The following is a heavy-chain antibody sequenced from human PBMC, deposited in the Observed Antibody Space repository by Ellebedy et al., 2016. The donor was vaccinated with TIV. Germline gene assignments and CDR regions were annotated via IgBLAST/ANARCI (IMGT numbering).Heavy chain of an antibody. CDR2: ISFDSRYT. V-gene: IGHV3-21*01. J-gene: IGHJ4*01. D-gene: IGHD4-11*01. CDR3: ARDSASHLRFSYTDY. CDR1: GFSMSGYE. Sequence: GESLKISXATSGFSMSGYEMSWVRQAPGKGLEWVSSISFDSRYTYYAGSVRGRFTIYRDNAQGSVFLEMNNLRAEDTAVYYCARDSASHLRFSYTDYWGRGTLIAVSS.